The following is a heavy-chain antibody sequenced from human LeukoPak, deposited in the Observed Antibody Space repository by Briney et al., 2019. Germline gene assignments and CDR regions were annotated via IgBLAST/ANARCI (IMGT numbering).Heavy chain of an antibody. J-gene: IGHJ6*03. V-gene: IGHV4-4*07. CDR1: GGSISSYY. CDR2: IHNSGRT. D-gene: IGHD6-13*01. Sequence: SETLSLTCTFSGGSISSYYWSWIRQPAGKGLEWIGRIHNSGRTNYNPPLKSRVTMSVDTSKNQFSLKLSSVTAADTAVYYCARDRVGQQLAGRKYYYYYMDVWGKGTTVTISS. CDR3: ARDRVGQQLAGRKYYYYYMDV.